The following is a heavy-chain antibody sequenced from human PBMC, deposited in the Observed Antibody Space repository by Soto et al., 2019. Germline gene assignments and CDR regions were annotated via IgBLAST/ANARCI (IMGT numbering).Heavy chain of an antibody. J-gene: IGHJ6*02. Sequence: SETLSLTCTVSGGSISSGGYYWSWIRQHPGKGLEWIGYIYYSGSTYYNPSLKSRVTISVDTSKNLFSLKLSSVTAADTAVYYCARDVVLRYFDWLSDYGMDVWGQGTTVTVSS. CDR2: IYYSGST. CDR1: GGSISSGGYY. CDR3: ARDVVLRYFDWLSDYGMDV. V-gene: IGHV4-31*03. D-gene: IGHD3-9*01.